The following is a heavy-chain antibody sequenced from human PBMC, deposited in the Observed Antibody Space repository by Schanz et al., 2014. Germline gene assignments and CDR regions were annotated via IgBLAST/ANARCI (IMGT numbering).Heavy chain of an antibody. J-gene: IGHJ4*02. CDR1: EFSFSSFA. D-gene: IGHD1-1*01. CDR2: ITGSGSKT. CDR3: MAMGRNTSHYFDH. V-gene: IGHV3-23*04. Sequence: EVQLVESGGGLVQPRGSLRLSCAASEFSFSSFAMYWVRQAPGKGLEWVSAITGSGSKTYYADSVKGRFTIARDNSKNTLFLQMDSLRVEDTAVYYCMAMGRNTSHYFDHWGQGTLVTVSS.